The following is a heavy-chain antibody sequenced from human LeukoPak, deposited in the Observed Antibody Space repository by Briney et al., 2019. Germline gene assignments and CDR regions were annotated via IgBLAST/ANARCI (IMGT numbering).Heavy chain of an antibody. CDR3: AKANWISNADAVW. D-gene: IGHD1-1*01. J-gene: IGHJ4*02. CDR1: GFSFTTYA. V-gene: IGHV3-23*01. CDR2: IRGGGVT. Sequence: GGSLRLSCAASGFSFTTYAMSWVRQAPARGPEWVSSIRGGGVTFYADSVKGRFTLSRDDSRNTVYLQLNNLRVEDTAIYYCAKANWISNADAVWWGQGTHVTVSS.